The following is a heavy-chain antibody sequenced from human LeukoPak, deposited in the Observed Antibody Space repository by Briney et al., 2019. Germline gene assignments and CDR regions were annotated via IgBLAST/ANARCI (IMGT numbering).Heavy chain of an antibody. Sequence: ASVKVSCKASGFTITGAYMHWVRQAPGQGLEWMGWINPNSGETRYEQKFQGRVTMTRDTPIDTVHMELGSLTSDDTAVYYCARVLFNSGYDSWGQGTLVTVSS. CDR2: INPNSGET. J-gene: IGHJ5*01. V-gene: IGHV1-2*02. CDR3: ARVLFNSGYDS. D-gene: IGHD3-9*01. CDR1: GFTITGAY.